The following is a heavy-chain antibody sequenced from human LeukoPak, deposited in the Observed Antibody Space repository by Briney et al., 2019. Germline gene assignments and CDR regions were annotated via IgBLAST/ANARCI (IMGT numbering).Heavy chain of an antibody. Sequence: PGGSLRLSCAASGFTVSSNYMSWVRQAPREGMEWVSVIYSGGRTYYADYVKGRFTISRDNSKNTLYLQMNSLRAEDTAVYDCAGGASREYSRSAEKDAFDIWGQGTMVTVSS. CDR1: GFTVSSNY. J-gene: IGHJ3*02. CDR2: IYSGGRT. D-gene: IGHD6-6*01. CDR3: AGGASREYSRSAEKDAFDI. V-gene: IGHV3-66*02.